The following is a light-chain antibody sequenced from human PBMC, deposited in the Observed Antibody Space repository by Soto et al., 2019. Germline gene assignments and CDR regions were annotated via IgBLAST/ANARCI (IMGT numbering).Light chain of an antibody. CDR1: QSVSSSY. CDR3: QQYGSSHPLT. Sequence: EILLTQSPGTLSLSPGERATLSCRASQSVSSSYLAWYQQKPGQAPRLLIYGASSRANGIPDRFSGSGSGTDFTLTISRLEPEDFAVYHCQQYGSSHPLTFGGGTKVDIK. CDR2: GAS. V-gene: IGKV3-20*01. J-gene: IGKJ4*01.